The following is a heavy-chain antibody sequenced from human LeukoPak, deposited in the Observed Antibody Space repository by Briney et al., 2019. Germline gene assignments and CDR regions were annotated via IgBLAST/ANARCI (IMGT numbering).Heavy chain of an antibody. CDR2: INPHSGDT. J-gene: IGHJ4*02. CDR1: GYIFTGYF. Sequence: ASVKVSCKVSGYIFTGYFLHWVRRAPGRGLEWMGGINPHSGDTNYAQKFQGRVTMTRDTSISTASMELTRLRSDDTAVYYCARRSDFSDSSGYPYYLDFWGQGTLVTVSS. D-gene: IGHD3-22*01. V-gene: IGHV1-2*02. CDR3: ARRSDFSDSSGYPYYLDF.